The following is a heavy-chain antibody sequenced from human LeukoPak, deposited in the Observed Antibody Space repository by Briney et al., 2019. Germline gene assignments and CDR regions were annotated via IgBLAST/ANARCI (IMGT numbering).Heavy chain of an antibody. CDR3: ASFRVSRGAFDI. Sequence: SGNPFLTCPGSWGSISSYYWRWIRQPPREGLGWIGYIYYSGSTNYNPSLKSRVTISVDTSKNQFSLKLSSVTAADTAVYYCASFRVSRGAFDIWGQGTMVTVSS. V-gene: IGHV4-59*08. J-gene: IGHJ3*02. CDR2: IYYSGST. D-gene: IGHD3-10*01. CDR1: WGSISSYY.